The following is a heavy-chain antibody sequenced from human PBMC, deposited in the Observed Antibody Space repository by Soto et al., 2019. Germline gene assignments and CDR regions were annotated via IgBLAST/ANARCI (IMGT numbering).Heavy chain of an antibody. Sequence: QIQVVQSRAEVKKPGASVRVSCETSGYTFTDYDINWLRQAPGQGHEWMGWMSPDSGNAGYAQQFQGRVTMTSDTSIRTAYMELRSLRSEDTAVYYCEVTAGYWGQGTMVTVSS. CDR3: EVTAGY. V-gene: IGHV1-8*01. CDR1: GYTFTDYD. J-gene: IGHJ4*02. CDR2: MSPDSGNA. D-gene: IGHD2-21*02.